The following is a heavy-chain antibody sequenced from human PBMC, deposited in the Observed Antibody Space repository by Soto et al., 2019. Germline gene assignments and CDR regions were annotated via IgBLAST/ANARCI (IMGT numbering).Heavy chain of an antibody. J-gene: IGHJ6*02. V-gene: IGHV1-18*01. CDR3: ALLPTDLTERVHNTVTPPGYYYYYYGMDV. Sequence: GASVKVSCKASGYTFTSYGISWVRQAPGQGLEWMGWISAYNGNTNYAQKLQGRVTMTTDTSTSTAYMELRSLRSDDTAENYCALLPTDLTERVHNTVTPPGYYYYYYGMDVWGQGTTVTVSS. D-gene: IGHD4-4*01. CDR2: ISAYNGNT. CDR1: GYTFTSYG.